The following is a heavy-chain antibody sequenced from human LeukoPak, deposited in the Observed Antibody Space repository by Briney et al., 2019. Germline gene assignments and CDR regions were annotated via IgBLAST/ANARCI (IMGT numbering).Heavy chain of an antibody. CDR2: INHSGST. Sequence: SETLSLTCAVYGESFSGYYWSWLRQPPGKGLEWIGEINHSGSTNYNPSLKSRVTISVDTSKNQFSLKLSSVTAADTAVYYCARRGPYQLPPYYYYGMDVWGQGTTVTVSS. V-gene: IGHV4-34*01. D-gene: IGHD2-2*01. CDR1: GESFSGYY. CDR3: ARRGPYQLPPYYYYGMDV. J-gene: IGHJ6*02.